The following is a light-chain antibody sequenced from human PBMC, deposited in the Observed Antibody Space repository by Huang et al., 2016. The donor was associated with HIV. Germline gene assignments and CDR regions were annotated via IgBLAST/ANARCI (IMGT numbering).Light chain of an antibody. CDR3: QQYFTTPQT. J-gene: IGKJ2*01. Sequence: VMIQSPASLAVSLGERATINCKSSRNLFYTTKNKNYLAWYQQKPGQPPKLIFYGASTRESGVPDRFSGGGSGTDFTLTIRSLQAEDVAVYYCQQYFTTPQTFGQGTRVEIK. CDR1: RNLFYTTKNKNY. CDR2: GAS. V-gene: IGKV4-1*01.